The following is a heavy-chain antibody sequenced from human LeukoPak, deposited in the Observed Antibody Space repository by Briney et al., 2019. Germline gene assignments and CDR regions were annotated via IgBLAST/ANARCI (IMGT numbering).Heavy chain of an antibody. CDR3: ARGVSISSSWYNDI. CDR1: GFTFSDYY. Sequence: GGSLRLSCAASGFTFSDYYMSWIRQAPGKGLEWVSYISSSGSTIYYEDSVKGRFTISRDNAKNSLYLQMNSLRAEDTAVYYCARGVSISSSWYNDIWGQGTMVTVS. J-gene: IGHJ3*02. D-gene: IGHD6-13*01. V-gene: IGHV3-11*01. CDR2: ISSSGSTI.